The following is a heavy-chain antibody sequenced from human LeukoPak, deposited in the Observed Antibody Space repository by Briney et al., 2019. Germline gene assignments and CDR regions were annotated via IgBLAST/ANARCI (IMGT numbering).Heavy chain of an antibody. D-gene: IGHD3-3*01. CDR2: ISAYNGNT. V-gene: IGHV1-18*01. J-gene: IGHJ3*02. CDR3: ARDNTAKDFWSGPEAFDI. CDR1: GYTFTSYG. Sequence: GASVKVSCKASGYTFTSYGISWVRQAPGQGLEWMGWISAYNGNTNYAQKLQGRVTMTTDTSTSTAYMELRSLRSDDTAVYYCARDNTAKDFWSGPEAFDIWGQGTMVTVSS.